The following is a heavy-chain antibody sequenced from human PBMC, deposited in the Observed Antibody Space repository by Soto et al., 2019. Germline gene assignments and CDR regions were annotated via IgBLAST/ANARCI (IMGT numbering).Heavy chain of an antibody. CDR2: ISDGGGST. Sequence: EVLLLESGGGLVQPGGSLRLSCAASGFIFRTFAMSWVRQAPGKGLEWVSGISDGGGSTYYADSVRGRFTISRDNSTNTMYLQMNSLRAEDTAIYYCAKDSLWFGRETEDHWGQGILVTVSS. CDR1: GFIFRTFA. J-gene: IGHJ4*02. V-gene: IGHV3-23*01. D-gene: IGHD3-10*01. CDR3: AKDSLWFGRETEDH.